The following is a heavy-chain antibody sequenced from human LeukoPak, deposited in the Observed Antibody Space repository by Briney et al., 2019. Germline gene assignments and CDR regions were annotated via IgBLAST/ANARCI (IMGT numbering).Heavy chain of an antibody. D-gene: IGHD3-10*01. Sequence: AASVKVSCKASGYTFTSYGISWVRQAPGQGLEWMGWISAYNGNTNYAQKLQGRVTMTTDTSTSTAYMELRSLRSDDTAVYYCARDIKYYGSGSYYQNYYYYYMDVWGKGTTVTVSS. J-gene: IGHJ6*03. V-gene: IGHV1-18*01. CDR2: ISAYNGNT. CDR3: ARDIKYYGSGSYYQNYYYYYMDV. CDR1: GYTFTSYG.